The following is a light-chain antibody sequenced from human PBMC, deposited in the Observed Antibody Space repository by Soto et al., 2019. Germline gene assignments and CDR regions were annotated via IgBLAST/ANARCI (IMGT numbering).Light chain of an antibody. J-gene: IGLJ1*01. CDR2: EVS. Sequence: QSVLTQPPSASGSPGQSVTISCTGTSSDVGYYGYVSWYQQHPGKAPKLIIFEVSKRPSGVPDRFSGSKSGNTASLTVSGLQGEDEADYYCSSYAGSKHYGFGTGTKAT. CDR3: SSYAGSKHYG. V-gene: IGLV2-8*01. CDR1: SSDVGYYGY.